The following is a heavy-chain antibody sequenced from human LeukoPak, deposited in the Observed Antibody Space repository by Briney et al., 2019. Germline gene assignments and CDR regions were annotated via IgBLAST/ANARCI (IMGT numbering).Heavy chain of an antibody. Sequence: GGSLRLSCAASGFTFSSYWMHWVRQAPGKGLVWVSRFNSDGSSTSYADSVKGRFTISRDNAKNTLYLQMNSLRAEDTAVYYCARVDGELPYYWGQGTLVTVSS. J-gene: IGHJ4*02. CDR3: ARVDGELPYY. V-gene: IGHV3-74*01. D-gene: IGHD4-17*01. CDR2: FNSDGSST. CDR1: GFTFSSYW.